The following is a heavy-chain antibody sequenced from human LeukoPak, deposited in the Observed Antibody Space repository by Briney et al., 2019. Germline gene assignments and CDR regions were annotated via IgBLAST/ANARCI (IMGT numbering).Heavy chain of an antibody. J-gene: IGHJ5*02. D-gene: IGHD6-13*01. CDR2: IYYSGYT. Sequence: PSETLSLTCTVSGGSISSYYWSWIRQPPGKGLKWIGNIYYSGYTTYSPSLRSRVTISVDTSKNQFSLKLSSVTAADTAVYYCARAVTSSSSWYKWVNWFDPWGQGTLVTVSS. CDR3: ARAVTSSSSWYKWVNWFDP. CDR1: GGSISSYY. V-gene: IGHV4-59*12.